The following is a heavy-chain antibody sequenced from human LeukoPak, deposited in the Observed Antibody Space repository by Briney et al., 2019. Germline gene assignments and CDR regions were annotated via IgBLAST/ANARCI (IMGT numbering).Heavy chain of an antibody. D-gene: IGHD6-6*01. V-gene: IGHV4-34*01. J-gene: IGHJ6*03. CDR1: GGSFSGYY. CDR3: ARGGIAARVFYPYYYYMDV. Sequence: PSETLSLTCAVYGGSFSGYYWSWLRQPPGKGLEWIGEINHSGSTNYNPSLTSRVTISVDTSKNQFSLKLSSVTAADTAVYYCARGGIAARVFYPYYYYMDVWGKGTTVTVSS. CDR2: INHSGST.